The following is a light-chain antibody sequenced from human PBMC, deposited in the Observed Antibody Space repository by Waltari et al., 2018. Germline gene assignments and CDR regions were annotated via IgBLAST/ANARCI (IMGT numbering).Light chain of an antibody. CDR1: QSVLYSSNTKNY. V-gene: IGKV4-1*01. CDR2: WAS. CDR3: QQYYSTPLT. J-gene: IGKJ4*01. Sequence: DIVMTQPPDSLAVSLGARATINCKSSQSVLYSSNTKNYLAWYQQKPGQPPKLLISWASTRESGVPDRFSGSGSGTDFTLTISSLQAEDVAVYYCQQYYSTPLTFGGGTKVEIK.